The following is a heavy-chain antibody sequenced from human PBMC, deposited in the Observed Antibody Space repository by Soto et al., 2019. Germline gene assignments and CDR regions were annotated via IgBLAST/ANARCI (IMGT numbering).Heavy chain of an antibody. CDR3: ARDIWFEKSKCLDY. CDR1: GFTFSTYG. Sequence: QVHLVASGGGVVQPGRSLRISCVASGFTFSTYGMHWVRQAPGKGLEWVAVIWYDGSKTYYAESVKGRFTISRDNSKNTLYLQMNSLRAEDTAVYYCARDIWFEKSKCLDYWGQGTLVTVSS. D-gene: IGHD3-10*01. CDR2: IWYDGSKT. V-gene: IGHV3-33*01. J-gene: IGHJ4*02.